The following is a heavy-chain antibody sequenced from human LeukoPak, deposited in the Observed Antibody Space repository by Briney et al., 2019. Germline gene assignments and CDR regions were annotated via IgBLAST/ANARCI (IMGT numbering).Heavy chain of an antibody. CDR2: IKQDGSGK. Sequence: PGGSLRLSCAASGFTFSSYWMSWVRQAPGKGLEWVANIKQDGSGKYYVDSVKGRFTISGDNAKNSLYLQMNSLRAEDTAVYYCARDPLYSGSYYQDYWGQGTLVTVSS. J-gene: IGHJ4*02. CDR1: GFTFSSYW. CDR3: ARDPLYSGSYYQDY. D-gene: IGHD1-26*01. V-gene: IGHV3-7*01.